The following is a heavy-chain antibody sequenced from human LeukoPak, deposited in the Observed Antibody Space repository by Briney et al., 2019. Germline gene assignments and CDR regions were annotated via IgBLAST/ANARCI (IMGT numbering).Heavy chain of an antibody. J-gene: IGHJ4*02. Sequence: PSETLSLTCTVSGGSISSYYWSWIRQPPGKGLEWIGYISYSGSTNYNPSLKSRVTISVDTSKNQFSLKLSSVTAADTAVYYCARSSSAHHCDSSGYLPSHFDYWGQGTLVTVTS. CDR3: ARSSSAHHCDSSGYLPSHFDY. V-gene: IGHV4-59*01. CDR2: ISYSGST. D-gene: IGHD3-22*01. CDR1: GGSISSYY.